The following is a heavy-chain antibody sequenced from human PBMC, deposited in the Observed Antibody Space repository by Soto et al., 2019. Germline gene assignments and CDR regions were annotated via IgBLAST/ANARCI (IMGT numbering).Heavy chain of an antibody. D-gene: IGHD6-13*01. V-gene: IGHV4-31*03. J-gene: IGHJ4*02. Sequence: SETLSLTCTVSGGSISSGGYYWSWIRQHPGKGLEWIGYIYYSGSTYYNPSLKSRVTISVDTSKNQFSLKLTSVTAADTAVYYCARTGIAAADNWGQGTLVTVSS. CDR1: GGSISSGGYY. CDR2: IYYSGST. CDR3: ARTGIAAADN.